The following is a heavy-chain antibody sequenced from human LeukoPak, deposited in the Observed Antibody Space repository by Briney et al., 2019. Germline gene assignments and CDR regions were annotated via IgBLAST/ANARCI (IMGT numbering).Heavy chain of an antibody. CDR1: GFTFDDYA. J-gene: IGHJ4*02. CDR3: AKDIHSSGWQLTFDY. V-gene: IGHV3-43D*03. D-gene: IGHD6-19*01. Sequence: GGSLRISCAASGFTFDDYAMHWVRQAPGKGLEWVSLISWDGDSTHYADSVKGRFTISRDNRKNSLYLQMNSLRAEDTTLYYCAKDIHSSGWQLTFDYWGQGTLVTVSS. CDR2: ISWDGDST.